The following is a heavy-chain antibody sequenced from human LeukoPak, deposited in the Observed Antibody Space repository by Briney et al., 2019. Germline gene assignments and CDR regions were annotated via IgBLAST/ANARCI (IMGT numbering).Heavy chain of an antibody. Sequence: GGSLRLSCTASGFTFSRYSMNWVRQAPGKGLEWVSIISRASESIFYADSVKGRFTISRDNAKNSLYLQMNGLRAEDTAAYYCMRGATDTTRWFDPWGQGTLVTVSS. CDR3: MRGATDTTRWFDP. CDR1: GFTFSRYS. CDR2: ISRASESI. D-gene: IGHD1-7*01. V-gene: IGHV3-21*01. J-gene: IGHJ5*02.